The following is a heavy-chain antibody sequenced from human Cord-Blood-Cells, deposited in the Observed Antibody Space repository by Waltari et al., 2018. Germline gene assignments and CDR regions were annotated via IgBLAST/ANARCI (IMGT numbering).Heavy chain of an antibody. CDR3: ARVGYGGTPGGYYYYMDV. D-gene: IGHD4-17*01. Sequence: QVQLVQSGAEVMKPGASVKVSCKASGYTFTSYDINWVRQATGQGLERMGWMNPNSGNTGYANKFQGRVTMTRNTSKSTAYMELSSLRSEDTAVYYCARVGYGGTPGGYYYYMDVWGKGTTVTVSS. V-gene: IGHV1-8*01. CDR2: MNPNSGNT. J-gene: IGHJ6*03. CDR1: GYTFTSYD.